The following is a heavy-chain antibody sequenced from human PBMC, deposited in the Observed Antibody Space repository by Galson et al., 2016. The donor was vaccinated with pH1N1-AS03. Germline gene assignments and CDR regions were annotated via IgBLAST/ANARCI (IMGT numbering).Heavy chain of an antibody. D-gene: IGHD3-10*01. J-gene: IGHJ4*02. V-gene: IGHV3-13*05. CDR1: GFTFSSYD. Sequence: SLRLSCAASGFTFSSYDMHWVRQDTEKGLEWVSGIGTAGDPYYEDSVKDRFTISRENAKNPLYLQMNSLRAGDTAVYFCARAMVRGLTVFDSWGLGALAPVSS. CDR3: ARAMVRGLTVFDS. CDR2: IGTAGDP.